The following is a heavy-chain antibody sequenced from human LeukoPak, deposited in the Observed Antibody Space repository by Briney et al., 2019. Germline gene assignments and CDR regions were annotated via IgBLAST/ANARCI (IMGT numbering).Heavy chain of an antibody. V-gene: IGHV4-39*07. Sequence: SETLSLTCTVSGGSISSSSYYWGWIRQPPGKGLEWIGSIYYSGSTYYNPSLKSRVTISVDTSKNQFSLKLSSVTAADTAVYYCARTDDYGDSTPFDYWGQGTLVTVSS. CDR1: GGSISSSSYY. D-gene: IGHD4-17*01. CDR2: IYYSGST. CDR3: ARTDDYGDSTPFDY. J-gene: IGHJ4*02.